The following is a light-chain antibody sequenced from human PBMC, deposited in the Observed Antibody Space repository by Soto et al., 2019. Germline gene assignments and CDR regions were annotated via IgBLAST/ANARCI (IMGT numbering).Light chain of an antibody. CDR2: LGS. J-gene: IGKJ1*01. Sequence: DIVMTQSPLSLPVTPGEPASISCTSSQSLLNSNGNNYLDWYVQKPGQSPQLLIHLGSKRASGVLDRFSGSGSGTSFTLKISRVEAEDVGVYYCMQPLRNPWTFGQGTKVEIK. V-gene: IGKV2-28*01. CDR1: QSLLNSNGNNY. CDR3: MQPLRNPWT.